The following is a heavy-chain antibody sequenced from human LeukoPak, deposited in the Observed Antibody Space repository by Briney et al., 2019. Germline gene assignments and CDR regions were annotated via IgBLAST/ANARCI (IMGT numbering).Heavy chain of an antibody. D-gene: IGHD2-15*01. V-gene: IGHV3-30-3*01. CDR1: GCTFINYA. J-gene: IGHJ5*01. Sequence: GGSLRLSCAASGCTFINYAMHWVRQAPGKGLEWVAVISSDGNNKYYADSVKGRFTISRDNSKNTLYLQMNRLRAEHTAAFYCATGYCSGRSCYMWYSDSCGPGTLVTVSS. CDR2: ISSDGNNK. CDR3: ATGYCSGRSCYMWYSDS.